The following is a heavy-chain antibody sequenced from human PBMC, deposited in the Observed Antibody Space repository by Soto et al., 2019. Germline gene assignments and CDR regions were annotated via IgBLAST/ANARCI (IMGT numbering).Heavy chain of an antibody. Sequence: SETLPLTCAVYGGSFSGYYWSFIRQPPGKGLEWIGEINHSGSANYNPSLKIRVTISVDTSKNQFSLKLSSVTAADTAVYYCATGFRKRFLEWLPRYPYYGMDVWGQGTTVT. CDR2: INHSGSA. J-gene: IGHJ6*02. CDR1: GGSFSGYY. D-gene: IGHD3-3*01. V-gene: IGHV4-34*01. CDR3: ATGFRKRFLEWLPRYPYYGMDV.